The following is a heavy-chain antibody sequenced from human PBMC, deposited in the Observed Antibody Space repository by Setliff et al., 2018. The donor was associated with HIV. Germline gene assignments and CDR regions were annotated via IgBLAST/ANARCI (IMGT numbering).Heavy chain of an antibody. J-gene: IGHJ4*02. CDR2: IKQDGSEE. Sequence: PGGSLRLSCAASGFTFSTYWMIWVRQAPGKGLEWVAKIKQDGSEEYYVDSVKGRFTISRDNAKNSVYLQMNSLRVEDTAMYYCARGQTTGEYWGQGTLVTVSS. V-gene: IGHV3-7*01. CDR1: GFTFSTYW. CDR3: ARGQTTGEY. D-gene: IGHD4-17*01.